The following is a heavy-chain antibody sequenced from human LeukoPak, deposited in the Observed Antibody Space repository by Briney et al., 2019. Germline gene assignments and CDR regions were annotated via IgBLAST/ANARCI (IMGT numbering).Heavy chain of an antibody. CDR2: ISSSSSYI. CDR1: GFTFSSYS. CDR3: AKDYSRAMAGNDY. J-gene: IGHJ4*02. V-gene: IGHV3-21*01. D-gene: IGHD6-19*01. Sequence: PGGSLRLSCAASGFTFSSYSMNWVRQAPGKGLEWVSSISSSSSYIYYADSVKGRFTISRDNSKNTLYLQMNSLRAEDTAVYYCAKDYSRAMAGNDYWGQGTLVTVSS.